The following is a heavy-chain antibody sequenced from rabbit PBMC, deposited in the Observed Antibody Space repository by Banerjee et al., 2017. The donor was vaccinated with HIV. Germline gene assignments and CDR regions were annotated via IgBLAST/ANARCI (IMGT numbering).Heavy chain of an antibody. V-gene: IGHV1S45*01. CDR2: INAYTGKP. J-gene: IGHJ4*01. CDR1: GFSFSDRDV. CDR3: ARDLASVVGWNFGW. D-gene: IGHD3-1*01. Sequence: QEQLVESGRGLVKPEGSLTLTCKASGFSFSDRDVMCWVRQAPGKGLQWIACINAYTGKPVYATWAKGRFTISRTSSTTVTLQLTGLTAADTATYFCARDLASVVGWNFGWWGPGTLVSDS.